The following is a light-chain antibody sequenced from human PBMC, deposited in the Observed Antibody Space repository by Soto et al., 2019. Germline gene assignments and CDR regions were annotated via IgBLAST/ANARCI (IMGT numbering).Light chain of an antibody. CDR1: SSDVGSYNL. V-gene: IGLV2-23*03. CDR2: EGS. Sequence: QSALTQPASVSGSPGQSITISCTGTSSDVGSYNLVSWYQQHPGKAPKLMIYEGSKRPSGVSNRFSGSKSGNTASLTISGLQAEDEDDYYCCSYEGSSTFGVFGGGNKLTVL. CDR3: CSYEGSSTFGV. J-gene: IGLJ2*01.